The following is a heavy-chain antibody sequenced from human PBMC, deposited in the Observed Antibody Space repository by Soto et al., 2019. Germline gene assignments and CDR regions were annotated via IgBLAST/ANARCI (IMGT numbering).Heavy chain of an antibody. Sequence: QVQLVQSGAEVKKPGASVKVSCKASGYTFTSYGISWVRQAPGQGLEWMGWISAYNGNTNYAQKLQGRVTMTTDTSTSTAYKELRSMRSDDTAVYYCARDRYCSSTSCYTSGFDYWGQGTLVTVSS. CDR3: ARDRYCSSTSCYTSGFDY. D-gene: IGHD2-2*02. J-gene: IGHJ4*02. CDR2: ISAYNGNT. V-gene: IGHV1-18*01. CDR1: GYTFTSYG.